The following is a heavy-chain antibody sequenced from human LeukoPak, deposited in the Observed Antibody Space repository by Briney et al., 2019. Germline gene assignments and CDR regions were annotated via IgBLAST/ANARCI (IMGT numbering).Heavy chain of an antibody. CDR1: GFTFSSYG. D-gene: IGHD1-26*01. CDR2: ISYDGSNK. J-gene: IGHJ5*02. CDR3: AKGSREWELLGFIPFDP. V-gene: IGHV3-30*18. Sequence: PGGSLRLSCAASGFTFSSYGMHWVRQAPGKGLEWVAVISYDGSNKYYADSVKGRLTISRDNSKNTLYLQMNSLRAEDTAVYYCAKGSREWELLGFIPFDPWGQGTLVTVSS.